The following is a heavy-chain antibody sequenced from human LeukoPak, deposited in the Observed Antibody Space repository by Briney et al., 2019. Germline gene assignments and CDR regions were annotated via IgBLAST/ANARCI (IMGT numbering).Heavy chain of an antibody. D-gene: IGHD6-19*01. CDR3: AKDYSSGWYYFDY. CDR2: ISWNSGSI. Sequence: GGSLRLSCAASGFTFDDYAMHWVRQAPGKGLEWVSGISWNSGSIGYADSVKGRFTISRDNAKNSLYLQMNSLRAEDTALYYCAKDYSSGWYYFDYWGEGTLVTVSS. V-gene: IGHV3-9*01. J-gene: IGHJ4*02. CDR1: GFTFDDYA.